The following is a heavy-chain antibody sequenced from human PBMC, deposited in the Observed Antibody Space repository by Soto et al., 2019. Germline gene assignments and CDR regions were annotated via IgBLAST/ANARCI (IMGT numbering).Heavy chain of an antibody. J-gene: IGHJ4*02. CDR1: GYTFTSYG. D-gene: IGHD6-19*01. V-gene: IGHV1-18*01. CDR3: ASLPGIAVAGTFDY. CDR2: ISAYNGNT. Sequence: ASVKVSCKASGYTFTSYGISWVRQAPGQGLEWMGWISAYNGNTNYAQKLQGRVTMTTDTSTSTAYMELRSLRSDDTAVYYCASLPGIAVAGTFDYWGQGTLVTVS.